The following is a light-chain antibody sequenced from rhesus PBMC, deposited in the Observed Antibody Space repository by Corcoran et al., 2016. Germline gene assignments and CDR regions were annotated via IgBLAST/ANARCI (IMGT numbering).Light chain of an antibody. V-gene: IGKV3-42*03. CDR2: GAS. Sequence: EIVLTQSPATLSLSPGERATLSCRASQSVSSTLAWYQQKPGQVPRLLIYGASNRATGIPDRVSGSGSGTDLTLTISSLEPEDFAVYYCQQYSNWPHTFGGGTKVEIK. J-gene: IGKJ4*01. CDR1: QSVSST. CDR3: QQYSNWPHT.